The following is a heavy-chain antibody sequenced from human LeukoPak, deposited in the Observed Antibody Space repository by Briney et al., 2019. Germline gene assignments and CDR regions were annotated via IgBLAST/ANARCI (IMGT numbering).Heavy chain of an antibody. D-gene: IGHD6-19*01. Sequence: PSVTLSLTCAVYGGSFSGYYWSWIRQPPGKGLEWIGYIYYSGSTNYNPSLKSRVTISVDTSKNQFSLKLSSLTAADTAVYYCARAGSGWSPYAFDIWGQGTMVTVSS. V-gene: IGHV4-59*01. CDR2: IYYSGST. CDR3: ARAGSGWSPYAFDI. CDR1: GGSFSGYY. J-gene: IGHJ3*02.